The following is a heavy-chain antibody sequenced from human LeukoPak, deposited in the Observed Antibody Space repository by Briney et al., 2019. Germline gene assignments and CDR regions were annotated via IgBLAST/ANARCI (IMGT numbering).Heavy chain of an antibody. V-gene: IGHV1-8*03. Sequence: GASVKVSCKASGYTFTSYDINWVRQATGQGLEWMGWMNPNSGSTGYAQKFQGRVTITRNTSISTAYMELSSLRSEDTAVYYCARSYYGSGSYYRCYYYMDVWGKGTTVTISS. CDR1: GYTFTSYD. CDR3: ARSYYGSGSYYRCYYYMDV. D-gene: IGHD3-10*01. CDR2: MNPNSGST. J-gene: IGHJ6*03.